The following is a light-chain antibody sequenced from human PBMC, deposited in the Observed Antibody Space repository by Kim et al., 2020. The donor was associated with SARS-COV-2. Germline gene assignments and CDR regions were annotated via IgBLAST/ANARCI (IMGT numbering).Light chain of an antibody. V-gene: IGKV1-5*01. CDR3: QQYKTYSK. CDR2: DAS. CDR1: QSINNW. J-gene: IGKJ1*01. Sequence: SPAVGDTVTSTCRASQSINNWLAWYQQRPGKVPKLLIYDASSLQIGVPSRFSGSGSGTAFTLTISSLQPDDFATYYCQQYKTYSKFGQGTKVDIK.